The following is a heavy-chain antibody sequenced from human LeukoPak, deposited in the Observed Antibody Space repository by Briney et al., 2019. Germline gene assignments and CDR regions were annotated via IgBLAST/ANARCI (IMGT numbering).Heavy chain of an antibody. V-gene: IGHV3-7*03. CDR3: AKDLASQLGRGFYYYYGMDV. Sequence: GGSLRLSCAASGFTFSSYWMSWVRQAPGKGLEWVANIKQDGSEKYYVDSVKGRFTISRDNAKNSLYLQMNSLRAEDTAVYYCAKDLASQLGRGFYYYYGMDVWGQGTTVTVSS. J-gene: IGHJ6*02. CDR1: GFTFSSYW. D-gene: IGHD6-6*01. CDR2: IKQDGSEK.